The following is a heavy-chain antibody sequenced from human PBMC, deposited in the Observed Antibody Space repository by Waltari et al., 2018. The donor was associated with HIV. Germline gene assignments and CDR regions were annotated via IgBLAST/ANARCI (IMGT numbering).Heavy chain of an antibody. Sequence: DVRLVESGGGSVQPGGSLRLSCAASGFTISLYNMNWVRQTPGKGLEWVAYISGDGKNKYYADSVKGRFIISKDNGQNFLHLQMDRLSVDDSAKYFCAREVTSSKVMNYWGQGTPVIVSS. D-gene: IGHD2-21*02. CDR2: ISGDGKNK. CDR1: GFTISLYN. V-gene: IGHV3-48*03. J-gene: IGHJ4*02. CDR3: AREVTSSKVMNY.